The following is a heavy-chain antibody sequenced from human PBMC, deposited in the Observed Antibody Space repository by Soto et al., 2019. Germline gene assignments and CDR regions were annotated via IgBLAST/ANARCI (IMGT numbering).Heavy chain of an antibody. J-gene: IGHJ6*03. D-gene: IGHD6-19*01. V-gene: IGHV3-13*01. CDR3: SRGPVAGPSYYYMDM. Sequence: EVLLVESGGGLVQPGGSLRLSCAASGFPFSTYAMHWVRQSPGNGLEWISAIGAAGDTYSSDSMKGRFTISRDNAKSSLYLQMNSLSAGDSAVYYCSRGPVAGPSYYYMDMWGKGTTVIVSS. CDR2: IGAAGDT. CDR1: GFPFSTYA.